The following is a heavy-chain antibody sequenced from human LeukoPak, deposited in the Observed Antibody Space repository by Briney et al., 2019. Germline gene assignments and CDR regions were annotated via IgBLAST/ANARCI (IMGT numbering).Heavy chain of an antibody. CDR2: IYYSGST. CDR3: ARHGYYYDSSGYYIDY. V-gene: IGHV4-59*08. J-gene: IGHJ4*02. CDR1: GGSISSYY. Sequence: PSETLSLTCTVSGGSISSYYWSWIRQPPGKGREWIGYIYYSGSTNYNPSLKSRVTISVDTSKNQFSLKLSSVTAADTAVYYCARHGYYYDSSGYYIDYWGQGTLVTVSS. D-gene: IGHD3-22*01.